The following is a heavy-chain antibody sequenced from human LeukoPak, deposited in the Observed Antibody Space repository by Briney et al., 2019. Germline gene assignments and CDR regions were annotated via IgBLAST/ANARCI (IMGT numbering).Heavy chain of an antibody. CDR2: INHSGST. Sequence: SETLPLTCAVYGGSFSGYYWSWIRQPPGKGLEWIGEINHSGSTNYNPSLKSRVTISVDTSKNQFSLKLSSVTAADTAVYYCARGRGSGSKELDYWGQGTLVTVSS. CDR3: ARGRGSGSKELDY. CDR1: GGSFSGYY. V-gene: IGHV4-34*01. J-gene: IGHJ4*02. D-gene: IGHD3-10*01.